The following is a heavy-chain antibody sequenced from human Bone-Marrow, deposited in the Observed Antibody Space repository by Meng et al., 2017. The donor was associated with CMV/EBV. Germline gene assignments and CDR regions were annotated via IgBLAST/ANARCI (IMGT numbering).Heavy chain of an antibody. D-gene: IGHD4-17*01. CDR2: INSDGSSR. CDR3: ARGPYGDDGMGSYYYYYYGMDV. V-gene: IGHV3-74*01. CDR1: GFTFSSYW. Sequence: GESLKISCAAAGFTFSSYWMHWVRQAPGKGLVWVSRINSDGSSRSYADSVKGRFTISRDNAKDTLYLQMNSLRAEDTAVYYCARGPYGDDGMGSYYYYYYGMDVWGQGTTVTVSS. J-gene: IGHJ6*02.